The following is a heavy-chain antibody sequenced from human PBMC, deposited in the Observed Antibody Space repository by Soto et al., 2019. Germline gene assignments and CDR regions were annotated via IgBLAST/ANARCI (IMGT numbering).Heavy chain of an antibody. CDR2: INPKSAAT. D-gene: IGHD1-26*01. CDR1: GYSVSDYF. Sequence: ASVKVSCKASGYSVSDYFIQWVRQAPGQGLEWVAWINPKSAATNYAKKFQGRVSLTWDTSFSTAYMELTRLRPDDTVVYYCARIKWGLDYYNGMDVWGQGTTVTISS. CDR3: ARIKWGLDYYNGMDV. V-gene: IGHV1-2*02. J-gene: IGHJ6*02.